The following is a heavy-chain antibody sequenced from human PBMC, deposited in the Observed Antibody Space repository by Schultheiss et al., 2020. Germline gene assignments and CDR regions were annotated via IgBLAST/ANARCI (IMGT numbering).Heavy chain of an antibody. CDR1: GFTFSSYS. V-gene: IGHV3-21*01. CDR3: ASPYYYDSSGYYNLDYFDY. CDR2: ISSSSSYI. D-gene: IGHD3-22*01. Sequence: GSLRLSCAASGFTFSSYSMNWVRQAPGKGLEWVSSISSSSSYIYYADSVKGRFTISRDNAKNSLYLQMNSLRAEDTAVYYCASPYYYDSSGYYNLDYFDYWGQGTLVTVSS. J-gene: IGHJ4*02.